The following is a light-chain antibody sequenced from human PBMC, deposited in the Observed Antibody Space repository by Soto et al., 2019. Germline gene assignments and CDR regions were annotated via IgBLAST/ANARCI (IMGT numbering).Light chain of an antibody. CDR1: SSDVGGYNY. CDR2: EVS. V-gene: IGLV2-14*01. Sequence: QSALTQPPSVSGSPGQSITISCSGTSSDVGGYNYVSWYQQYPGKVPKVIIYEVSNRPSGVSNRFAGSKSDNTASLTISGLQAEDEADYYCNSDTSTGAGVFGGGTKLTVL. CDR3: NSDTSTGAGV. J-gene: IGLJ3*02.